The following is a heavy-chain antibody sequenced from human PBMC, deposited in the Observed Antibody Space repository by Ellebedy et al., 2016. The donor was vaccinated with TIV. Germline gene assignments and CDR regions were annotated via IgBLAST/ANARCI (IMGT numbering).Heavy chain of an antibody. J-gene: IGHJ6*02. CDR3: AGDASEAAVLYYYHYGMDV. CDR1: GGSISGSSYY. CDR2: INYSGRT. D-gene: IGHD4/OR15-4a*01. V-gene: IGHV4-39*07. Sequence: MPSETLSLTCTVSGGSISGSSYYWGWIRQPPGKGLEWIGSINYSGRTFYNPSLKSRLTLSVDTSNNQFSLKLKSVTAGDTAVHYFAGDASEAAVLYYYHYGMDVWGQGTTVIVSS.